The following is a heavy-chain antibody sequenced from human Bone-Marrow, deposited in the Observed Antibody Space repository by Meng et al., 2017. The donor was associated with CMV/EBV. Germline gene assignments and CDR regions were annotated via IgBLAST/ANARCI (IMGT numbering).Heavy chain of an antibody. CDR2: INHSGST. J-gene: IGHJ5*02. V-gene: IGHV4-34*01. Sequence: SETLSLTCTVYGGSFSGYYWSWIRQPPGKGLEWIGEINHSGSTNYNPSLKSRVTISVDTSKNQFSLKLSSVTAADTAVYYCARGPRYYCSSTSCYTLDNWFDPWGQGTLVPVSS. CDR1: GGSFSGYY. D-gene: IGHD2-2*02. CDR3: ARGPRYYCSSTSCYTLDNWFDP.